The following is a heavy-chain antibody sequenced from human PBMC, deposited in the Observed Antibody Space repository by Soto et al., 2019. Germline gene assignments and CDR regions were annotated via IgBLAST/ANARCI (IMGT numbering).Heavy chain of an antibody. V-gene: IGHV3-30-3*01. J-gene: IGHJ4*02. CDR3: ARVAWRGIEVAVLILWGFDY. D-gene: IGHD6-13*01. CDR2: ISYDGSNK. CDR1: GFTFSSYA. Sequence: QVQLVESGGGVVQPGRSLRLSCAASGFTFSSYAMHWVRQAPGKGLEWVAVISYDGSNKYYADSVKGRFTISRDNSKNSLNLKMNSLRAEDSAVYYCARVAWRGIEVAVLILWGFDYWVQGTLVTVPS.